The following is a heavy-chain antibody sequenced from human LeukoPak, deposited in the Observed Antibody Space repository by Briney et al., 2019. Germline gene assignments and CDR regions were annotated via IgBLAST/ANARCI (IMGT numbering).Heavy chain of an antibody. CDR3: ARDWGLTYYYFYYYMDV. CDR2: IKQDGSEK. J-gene: IGHJ6*03. CDR1: GFTFSSYW. V-gene: IGHV3-7*01. D-gene: IGHD3-10*01. Sequence: GGSLRLSCAASGFTFSSYWMSWVRQAPGKGLEWVANIKQDGSEKYYVDFVKGRFTISRDNAKNSLYLQMNSLRGEDTAVYYCARDWGLTYYYFYYYMDVWGKGTTVTVSS.